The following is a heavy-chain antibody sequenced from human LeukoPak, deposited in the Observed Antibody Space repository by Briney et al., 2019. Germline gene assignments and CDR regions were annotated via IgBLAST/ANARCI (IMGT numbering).Heavy chain of an antibody. J-gene: IGHJ4*02. V-gene: IGHV3-30*02. CDR2: IRYDGSNK. Sequence: GGSLRLSCAASGFSFSSYSMNWVRQAPGKGLEWVPFIRYDGSNKYYADSVKGRFTISRDNSKNTLYLQMNSLRAEDTAVYYCAKRPPSVTTVTPFDYWGQGTLVTVSS. CDR1: GFSFSSYS. D-gene: IGHD4-17*01. CDR3: AKRPPSVTTVTPFDY.